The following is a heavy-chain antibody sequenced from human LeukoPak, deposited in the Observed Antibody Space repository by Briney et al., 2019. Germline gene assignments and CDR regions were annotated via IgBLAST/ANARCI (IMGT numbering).Heavy chain of an antibody. V-gene: IGHV3-64*02. D-gene: IGHD1-14*01. CDR2: ISTNGGST. CDR1: GFTFSSYA. CDR3: ARSVFRYGSYYFDY. J-gene: IGHJ4*02. Sequence: GGSLRFSCAASGFTFSSYAMHWVRQAPGKGLEYVSAISTNGGSTYYADSVKGRFTISRDNSKNTLYLQMGSLRADDMAVYYCARSVFRYGSYYFDYWGQGTLVTVSS.